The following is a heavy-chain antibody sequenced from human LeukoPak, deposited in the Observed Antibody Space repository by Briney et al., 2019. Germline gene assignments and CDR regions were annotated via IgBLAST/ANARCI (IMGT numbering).Heavy chain of an antibody. CDR3: ARGTPTVVTPSGFDP. D-gene: IGHD4-23*01. CDR2: INPNSGGT. Sequence: GASVKVSCKASGYTFTGYYMHWVRQAPGQGLKWMGWINPNSGGTNYAQKFQGRVTMTRDTSISTAYMELSRLRSDDTAVYYCARGTPTVVTPSGFDPWGQGTLVTVSS. CDR1: GYTFTGYY. J-gene: IGHJ5*02. V-gene: IGHV1-2*02.